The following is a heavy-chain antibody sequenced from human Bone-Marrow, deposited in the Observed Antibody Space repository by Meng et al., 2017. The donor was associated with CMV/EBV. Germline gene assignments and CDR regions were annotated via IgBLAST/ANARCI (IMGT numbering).Heavy chain of an antibody. Sequence: GGSLRLSCAASGFTFSSYAMSWVRQAPGKGLEWASAISGSGGSTYYADSVKGRFTVSKDDSKNTVFLQMNSLRPEDTAKYYCATETTNSDGMNVWGQGTTVTVSS. J-gene: IGHJ6*02. V-gene: IGHV3-23*01. CDR1: GFTFSSYA. CDR3: ATETTNSDGMNV. CDR2: ISGSGGST. D-gene: IGHD1-1*01.